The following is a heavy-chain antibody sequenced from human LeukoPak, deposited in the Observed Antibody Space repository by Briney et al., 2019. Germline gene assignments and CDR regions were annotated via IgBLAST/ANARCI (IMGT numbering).Heavy chain of an antibody. CDR2: ITSRSDII. CDR1: GFTFSNFY. D-gene: IGHD6-19*01. Sequence: GGSLRLSCAASGFTFSNFYMSWIRQAPGRGLEWISYITSRSDIIYYADSVKGRFTISRDTPKNTLYLQMNSLRVEDTAVYYCASWPVGWYGEDSWGQGTLVTVSS. J-gene: IGHJ4*02. CDR3: ASWPVGWYGEDS. V-gene: IGHV3-11*01.